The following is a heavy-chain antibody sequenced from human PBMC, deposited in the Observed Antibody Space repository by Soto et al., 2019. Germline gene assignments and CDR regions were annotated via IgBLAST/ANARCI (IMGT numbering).Heavy chain of an antibody. Sequence: SVKVSCKASGDTFGRFTINWVRQAPGQGLEWMGGIKPISDITNYAQRVQGRVTFTADASTSTVYLELSSLRSEDTAMYYCARDPSTINKLIGVWFDPWGQGTLVTVSS. CDR1: GDTFGRFT. V-gene: IGHV1-69*13. J-gene: IGHJ5*02. CDR3: ARDPSTINKLIGVWFDP. D-gene: IGHD4-4*01. CDR2: IKPISDIT.